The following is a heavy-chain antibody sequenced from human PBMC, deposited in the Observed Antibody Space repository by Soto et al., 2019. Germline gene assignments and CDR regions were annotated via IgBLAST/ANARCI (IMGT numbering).Heavy chain of an antibody. CDR1: VFTFSSYW. V-gene: IGHV3-7*03. D-gene: IGHD5-12*01. CDR2: IKADGTEK. CDR3: VTAVRGYNANGDL. J-gene: IGHJ6*02. Sequence: GWSLRLSCVCSVFTFSSYWMGWVRQTPGKGLEWVATIKADGTEKYYVDSVKGRFTFSRDNAKTSVYLEMNSLRAEDTAVYYCVTAVRGYNANGDLWGQGTTVTVSS.